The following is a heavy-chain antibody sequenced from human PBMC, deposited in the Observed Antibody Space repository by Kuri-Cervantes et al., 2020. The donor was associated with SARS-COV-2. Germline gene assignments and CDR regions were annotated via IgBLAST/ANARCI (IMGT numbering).Heavy chain of an antibody. CDR1: GFTFSCYG. CDR3: ARDLSCSSTSCYMHYYYGMDV. J-gene: IGHJ6*02. D-gene: IGHD2-2*02. V-gene: IGHV3-30*03. CDR2: ISYDGSNK. Sequence: GGSLRLSCAASGFTFSCYGMHWVRQAPGKGLEWVAVISYDGSNKYYADTVKGRFTISRDNSKNTMYLQMNSLRAKDTAVYYCARDLSCSSTSCYMHYYYGMDVWGQGTTVTVSS.